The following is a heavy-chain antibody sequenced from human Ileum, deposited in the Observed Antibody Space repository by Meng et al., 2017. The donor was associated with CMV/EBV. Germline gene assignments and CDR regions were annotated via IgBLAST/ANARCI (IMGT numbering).Heavy chain of an antibody. CDR3: ARELRYGDYYFDS. CDR1: GDSINSDDHY. J-gene: IGHJ4*02. D-gene: IGHD4-17*01. V-gene: IGHV4-30-4*08. CDR2: VFYSGST. Sequence: QGQLQESGPGLVKSSQTLSLTCNVSGDSINSDDHYWSWIRQPPGKGLEWIGYVFYSGSTYYNPSLMSRVTISVDTSKNQFSLRLSSVTAADTAVYYCARELRYGDYYFDSWGQGTLVTVSS.